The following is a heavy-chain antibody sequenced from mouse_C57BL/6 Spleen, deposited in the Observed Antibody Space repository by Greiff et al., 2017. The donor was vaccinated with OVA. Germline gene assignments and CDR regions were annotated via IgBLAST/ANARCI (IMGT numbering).Heavy chain of an antibody. CDR2: ISYDGSN. V-gene: IGHV3-6*01. D-gene: IGHD6-2*01. J-gene: IGHJ2*01. CDR3: ARDRSGLFSGYFDY. CDR1: GYSITSGYY. Sequence: EVQVVESGPGLVKPSQSLSLTCSVTGYSITSGYYWNWIRQFPGNKLEWMGYISYDGSNNYNPSLKNRISITRDTSKNQFFLKLNSVTTEDTATYYCARDRSGLFSGYFDYWGQGTTLTVSS.